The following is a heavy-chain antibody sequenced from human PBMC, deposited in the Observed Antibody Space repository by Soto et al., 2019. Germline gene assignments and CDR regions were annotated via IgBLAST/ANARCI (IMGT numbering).Heavy chain of an antibody. CDR2: ISGHNGNT. CDR3: ARARYCSGGSCYSGAFDY. J-gene: IGHJ4*02. CDR1: GCTFTNYG. V-gene: IGHV1-18*01. D-gene: IGHD2-15*01. Sequence: QVQLVQSGAEVKKPGASVKVSCKASGCTFTNYGISWVRQAPGQGLEWVGWISGHNGNTDYAQNLQGRVTMTTDTSTNTAYMELRSLRSDDTAVYYCARARYCSGGSCYSGAFDYWGQGTLVTVSS.